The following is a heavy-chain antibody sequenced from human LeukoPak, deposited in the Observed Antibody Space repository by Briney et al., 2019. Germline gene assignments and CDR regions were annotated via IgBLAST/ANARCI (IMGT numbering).Heavy chain of an antibody. CDR3: ATEVAAGGPQDY. CDR1: GFTFSDYS. CDR2: INTDSRTI. Sequence: GGSLRLSCAASGFTFSDYSMNWVRQAPGKGLEWISYINTDSRTIKYADSVKGRFTISRDNSKNTLYLEMNSLTAEDAAVYYCATEVAAGGPQDYWGQGTLVTVSS. J-gene: IGHJ4*02. V-gene: IGHV3-48*01. D-gene: IGHD6-13*01.